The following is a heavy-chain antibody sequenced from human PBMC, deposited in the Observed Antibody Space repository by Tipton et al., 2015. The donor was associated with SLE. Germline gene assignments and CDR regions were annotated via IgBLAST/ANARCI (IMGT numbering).Heavy chain of an antibody. V-gene: IGHV3-30*02. CDR2: IRYDGSNK. D-gene: IGHD3-3*01. J-gene: IGHJ4*02. Sequence: SLRLSCAASGFTFRTYSMAWVRQSPGKGLEWVAFIRYDGSNKYYADSVKGRFTISRDNSKNTLYLQMNSLRAEDTAVYYCASTNYDFWSGYRDWGQGTLVTVSS. CDR1: GFTFRTYS. CDR3: ASTNYDFWSGYRD.